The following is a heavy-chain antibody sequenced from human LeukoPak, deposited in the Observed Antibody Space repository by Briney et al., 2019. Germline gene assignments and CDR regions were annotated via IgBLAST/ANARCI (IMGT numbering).Heavy chain of an antibody. V-gene: IGHV1-58*02. J-gene: IGHJ6*03. CDR2: IVVDSGYT. D-gene: IGHD6-6*01. CDR1: GFTLTGSV. Sequence: SVKVSCKASGFTLTGSVMQWLRQARGQRLEWIGWIVVDSGYTNYAQKFQGRVTITRDMSTNTVYMELSSLRSEDTAIYYCAASRTAARPPYYYYYMDVWGKGTSVTISS. CDR3: AASRTAARPPYYYYYMDV.